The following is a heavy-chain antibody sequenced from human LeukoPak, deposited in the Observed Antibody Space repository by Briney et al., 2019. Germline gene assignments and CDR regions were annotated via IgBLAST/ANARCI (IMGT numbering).Heavy chain of an antibody. CDR3: ARDRHYYDSSAYHNWFDP. CDR1: GFTFSSYA. Sequence: SGGSLRLSCAASGFTFSSYAMHWVRQAPGKGLEWVAVISYDGSNKYYADSVKGRFTISRDNSKNTLSLQMNSLRAEDTAVYYCARDRHYYDSSAYHNWFDPWGQGTLVTVSS. D-gene: IGHD3-22*01. V-gene: IGHV3-30*04. J-gene: IGHJ5*02. CDR2: ISYDGSNK.